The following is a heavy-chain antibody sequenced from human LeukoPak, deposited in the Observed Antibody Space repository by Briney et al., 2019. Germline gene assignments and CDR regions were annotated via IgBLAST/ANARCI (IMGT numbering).Heavy chain of an antibody. CDR3: AGKVVVAGNYYYGMDV. J-gene: IGHJ6*02. Sequence: PSETLSLTCAVYGGSFSGYYWSWVRQPPGKGLEWIGEINHSGSTNYNPSLKSRVTISVDTSKNQFSLKLSSVTAADTAVYYCAGKVVVAGNYYYGMDVWGQGTTVTVSS. CDR1: GGSFSGYY. D-gene: IGHD2-15*01. V-gene: IGHV4-34*01. CDR2: INHSGST.